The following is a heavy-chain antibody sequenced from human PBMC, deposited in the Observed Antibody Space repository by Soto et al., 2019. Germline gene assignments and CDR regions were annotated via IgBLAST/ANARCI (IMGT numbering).Heavy chain of an antibody. V-gene: IGHV5-10-1*01. Sequence: LKISCKGSGYSFTSYWISWVRQMPGKGLEWMGRIDPSDSYTNYSPSFQGHVTISADKSISTAYLQWSSLKASDTAMYYCARHPLRPYCGGDCYQNKYNWFDPWGQGTLVTVSS. D-gene: IGHD2-21*02. CDR2: IDPSDSYT. CDR1: GYSFTSYW. J-gene: IGHJ5*02. CDR3: ARHPLRPYCGGDCYQNKYNWFDP.